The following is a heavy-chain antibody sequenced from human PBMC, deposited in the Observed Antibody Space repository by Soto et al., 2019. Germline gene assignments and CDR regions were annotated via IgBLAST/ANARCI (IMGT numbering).Heavy chain of an antibody. J-gene: IGHJ6*02. CDR1: GGTFSSYA. V-gene: IGHV1-69*06. CDR3: ARASSSRYYYYGMDV. CDR2: IIPIFGTA. D-gene: IGHD6-13*01. Sequence: AVKVSCKASGGTFSSYAISWGRQAPGQGLEWMGGIIPIFGTANYAQKFQGRVTITAAKSTSTAYMELSRLRSEATAVYYCARASSSRYYYYGMDVWGQGTTVTVSS.